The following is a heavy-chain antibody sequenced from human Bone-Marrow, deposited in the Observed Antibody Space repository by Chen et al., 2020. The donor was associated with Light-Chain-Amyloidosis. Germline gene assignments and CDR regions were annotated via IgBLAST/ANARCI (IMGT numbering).Heavy chain of an antibody. Sequence: EVQLEQSGPEVKKPGESLKISCKGSGYTFPNYWIGWVRQMPGKGLEWMGVIYPDDSDARSIPSFEGQVTISADKSITTAYLQWRSLKASDTAMYYCARRRDGYNFDYWGQGTLVTVSS. CDR2: IYPDDSDA. CDR3: ARRRDGYNFDY. J-gene: IGHJ4*02. CDR1: GYTFPNYW. D-gene: IGHD5-12*01. V-gene: IGHV5-51*01.